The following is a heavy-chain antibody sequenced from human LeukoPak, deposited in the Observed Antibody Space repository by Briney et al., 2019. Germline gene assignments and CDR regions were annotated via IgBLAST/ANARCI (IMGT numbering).Heavy chain of an antibody. Sequence: TLSLTCTVSGGSISSYYWSWIRQPPGKGLEWLALIYWDDDKRYSPSLKSRLTITKDTSKNQVVLTMTNMDPVDTATYYCAHSNLWFGEYIFDYWGQGTLVTVSS. D-gene: IGHD3-10*01. CDR3: AHSNLWFGEYIFDY. V-gene: IGHV2-5*08. CDR2: IYWDDDK. CDR1: GGSISSYYW. J-gene: IGHJ4*02.